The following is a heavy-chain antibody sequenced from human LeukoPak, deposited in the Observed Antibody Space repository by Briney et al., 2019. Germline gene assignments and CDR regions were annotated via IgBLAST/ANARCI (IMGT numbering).Heavy chain of an antibody. CDR2: INHSGGT. CDR3: ARDADTSGHFSWFDS. D-gene: IGHD6-19*01. V-gene: IGHV4-34*01. CDR1: GRSFTGYY. J-gene: IGHJ5*01. Sequence: SETLSLTCAVYGRSFTGYYWSWFRQPPGKGLEWIAEINHSGGTNYNPSLKSRVTISIDTSKNQFSLKMTSVTAADTAVYYCARDADTSGHFSWFDSWGQGTLIIVSS.